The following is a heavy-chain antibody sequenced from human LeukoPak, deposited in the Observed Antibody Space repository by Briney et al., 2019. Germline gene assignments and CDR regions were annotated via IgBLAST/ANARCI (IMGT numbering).Heavy chain of an antibody. J-gene: IGHJ4*02. D-gene: IGHD3-22*01. CDR3: ARLYYDSSGYYQICYFDY. V-gene: IGHV4-39*01. Sequence: SETLSLTCTVSGGSISSSSYYWGWIRQPPGTGLEWIVSIYYSGSTYYNPSLKSRVTISVNTSKNQFSLNLSSVTAADTAVYYCARLYYDSSGYYQICYFDYWGQGTLVTVSS. CDR1: GGSISSSSYY. CDR2: IYYSGST.